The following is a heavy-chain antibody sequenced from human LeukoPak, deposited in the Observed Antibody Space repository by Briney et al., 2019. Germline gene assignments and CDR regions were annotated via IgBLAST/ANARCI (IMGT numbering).Heavy chain of an antibody. CDR3: ASLTYYYDSSGYYSPQYYYYYYMDV. CDR2: IYYSGST. Sequence: PSETLSLTCTVSGGSISSSSYYWGWIRQPPGKGLEWIGSIYYSGSTYYNPSLKSRVTISVDTSKNQFSLTLSSVTAADTAVYYCASLTYYYDSSGYYSPQYYYYYYMDVWGKGTTVTVSS. D-gene: IGHD3-22*01. V-gene: IGHV4-39*01. J-gene: IGHJ6*03. CDR1: GGSISSSSYY.